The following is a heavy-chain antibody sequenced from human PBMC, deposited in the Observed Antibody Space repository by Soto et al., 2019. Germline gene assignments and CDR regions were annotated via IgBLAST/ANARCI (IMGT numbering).Heavy chain of an antibody. J-gene: IGHJ4*02. CDR2: IYNSVNT. D-gene: IGHD3-10*01. CDR3: VRGPSGDKVDY. V-gene: IGHV4-30-4*01. Sequence: QVQLQESRPGLVEPSQTLSLACTVSGDSISDGYYTWRWIGQPPGKDLEWIGHIYNSVNTYSNPSFKRGVTIAADTTKDQVSLKPSSLTDPDTAVYFCVRGPSGDKVDYWGQGILVNVSS. CDR1: GDSISDGYYT.